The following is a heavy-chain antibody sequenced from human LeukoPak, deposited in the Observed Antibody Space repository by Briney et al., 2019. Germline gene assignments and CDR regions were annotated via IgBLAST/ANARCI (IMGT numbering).Heavy chain of an antibody. CDR3: ARDVIAAAERFFDY. V-gene: IGHV3-48*04. J-gene: IGHJ4*02. Sequence: GSLRLSCAASGYTFSSYSMNWVRQAPGKGLKWVSYISSSSSTIYYADSVKGRFTISRDNAKNSLYLQMNSLRAEDTAVYYCARDVIAAAERFFDYWGQGTLVTVSS. CDR1: GYTFSSYS. CDR2: ISSSSSTI. D-gene: IGHD6-13*01.